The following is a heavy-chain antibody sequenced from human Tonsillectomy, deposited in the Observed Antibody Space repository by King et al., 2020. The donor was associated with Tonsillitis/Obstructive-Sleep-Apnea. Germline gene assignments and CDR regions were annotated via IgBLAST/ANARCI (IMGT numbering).Heavy chain of an antibody. J-gene: IGHJ6*02. CDR3: ARAGVSCSGGSCYEGTYGMAV. Sequence: QLVQSGAEVKKPGSSVKVSCKASGGTFSSYAISWVRQAPGQGLEWMGGIIPILGIANYAQKFQGRVTITADKSTSTAYMELSSLRSEDTAVYYCARAGVSCSGGSCYEGTYGMAVWGPGTTVTVSS. V-gene: IGHV1-69*10. CDR1: GGTFSSYA. CDR2: IIPILGIA. D-gene: IGHD2-15*01.